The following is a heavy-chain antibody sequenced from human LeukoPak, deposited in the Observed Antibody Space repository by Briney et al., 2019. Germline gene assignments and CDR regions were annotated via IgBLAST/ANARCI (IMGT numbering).Heavy chain of an antibody. D-gene: IGHD5-12*01. CDR1: GFTFSDFY. CDR2: ISSSGYT. Sequence: GGSLRLSCAASGFTFSDFYMSWIRQPPGKGLEWASYISSSGYTNYADSVKGRFTISRDNAKNSLYLQMNSLRAEDTAVYYCAREQTSGGSDYWGQGTLVTVSS. V-gene: IGHV3-11*06. CDR3: AREQTSGGSDY. J-gene: IGHJ4*02.